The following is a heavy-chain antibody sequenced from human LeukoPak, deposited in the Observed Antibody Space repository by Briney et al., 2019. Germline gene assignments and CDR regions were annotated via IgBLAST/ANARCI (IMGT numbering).Heavy chain of an antibody. D-gene: IGHD3-9*01. CDR2: IKQDGSQK. J-gene: IGHJ5*02. CDR1: GFTFNAYW. Sequence: GGSLRLSCAGSGFTFNAYWMTWVRQPPGKGLKWVANIKQDGSQKYYVDSVKGRFTISRDNAENSVYLQMNRLRAEDTAVYYCARDLSQHFDWLLSGDTWGQGTLVTVSS. CDR3: ARDLSQHFDWLLSGDT. V-gene: IGHV3-7*04.